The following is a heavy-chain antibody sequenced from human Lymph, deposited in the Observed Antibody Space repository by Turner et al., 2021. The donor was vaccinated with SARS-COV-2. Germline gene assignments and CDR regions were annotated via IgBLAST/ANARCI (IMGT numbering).Heavy chain of an antibody. CDR1: GFTFSSYG. Sequence: QVQPVECGGGVVQTGRSLRLSCAASGFTFSSYGMHWVRQAPGKGLEWVAVIWYDGSNKYYADSVKGRFTISRDNSKNTLYLQMNSLRAEDTAVYYCAREESSNGMDVWGQGTTVTVSS. CDR2: IWYDGSNK. J-gene: IGHJ6*02. CDR3: AREESSNGMDV. D-gene: IGHD6-13*01. V-gene: IGHV3-33*01.